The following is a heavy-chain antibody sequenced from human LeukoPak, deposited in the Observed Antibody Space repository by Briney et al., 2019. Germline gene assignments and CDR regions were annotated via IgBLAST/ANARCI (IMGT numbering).Heavy chain of an antibody. Sequence: SVKVSCKASGGTFSSYTISWVRQAPGQGLEWMGRIIPILGIANYAQKLQGRVTMTTDTSTSTAYMELRSLRSDDTAVYYCARFYGSGILWGQGTLVTVSS. D-gene: IGHD3-10*01. V-gene: IGHV1-69*02. CDR3: ARFYGSGIL. CDR1: GGTFSSYT. J-gene: IGHJ4*02. CDR2: IIPILGIA.